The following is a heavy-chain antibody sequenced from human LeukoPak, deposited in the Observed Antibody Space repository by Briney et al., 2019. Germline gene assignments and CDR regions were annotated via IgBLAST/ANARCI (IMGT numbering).Heavy chain of an antibody. V-gene: IGHV3-7*01. CDR1: EFNFRNFW. D-gene: IGHD5-18*01. CDR2: IKQDGSEK. J-gene: IGHJ6*03. Sequence: GGSLRLSCVVSEFNFRNFWMSWVRQAPGKGLEWVANIKQDGSEKYYVDSVKGRFTISRDNAKNSLYLQMNSLRAEDTAMYYCAKNGYSYGFYYYYMDVWGKGTTVTISS. CDR3: AKNGYSYGFYYYYMDV.